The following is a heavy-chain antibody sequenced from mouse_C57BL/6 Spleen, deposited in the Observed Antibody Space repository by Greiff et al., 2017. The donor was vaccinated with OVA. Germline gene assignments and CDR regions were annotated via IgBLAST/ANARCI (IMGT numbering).Heavy chain of an antibody. Sequence: EVQLVESGPGLVKPSQSLSLTCSVTGYSITSGYYWNWIRQFPGNKLEWMGYISYDGSNNYNPSLKNRISITRDTSKNQFFLKLNSVTTEDTATYYCARVGSNYHFDYWGQGTTLTVSS. CDR2: ISYDGSN. CDR1: GYSITSGYY. V-gene: IGHV3-6*01. D-gene: IGHD2-5*01. J-gene: IGHJ2*01. CDR3: ARVGSNYHFDY.